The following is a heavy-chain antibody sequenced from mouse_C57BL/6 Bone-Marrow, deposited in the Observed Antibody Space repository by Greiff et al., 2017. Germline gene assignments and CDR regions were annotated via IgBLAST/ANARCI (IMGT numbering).Heavy chain of an antibody. Sequence: QVQLQQSGAELVRPGTSVKMSCKASGYTFTNYWIGWAKQRPGHGLEWIGDIYPGGGYTNYNEKFKGKATLTADKSSSTAYMQFSSLTSEDSAIYYCARSRGNYAFAYWGQGTLVTVSA. CDR2: IYPGGGYT. CDR3: ARSRGNYAFAY. CDR1: GYTFTNYW. V-gene: IGHV1-63*01. J-gene: IGHJ3*01. D-gene: IGHD2-1*01.